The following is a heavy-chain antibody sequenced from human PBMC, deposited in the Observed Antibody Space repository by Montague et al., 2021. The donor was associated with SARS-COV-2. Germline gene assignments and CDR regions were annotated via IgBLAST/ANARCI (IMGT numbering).Heavy chain of an antibody. CDR2: IYYSGST. CDR3: ARVGFGCCSGGSCYRAFDY. Sequence: SETLSLTCTVSGGSISSYYWSWIRQPPGKGLEWIGYIYYSGSTNYNPSLKSRVTISVDTSKNQFSLKLSSVTAADTAVYYCARVGFGCCSGGSCYRAFDYWGQGTLVTVSS. D-gene: IGHD2-15*01. CDR1: GGSISSYY. V-gene: IGHV4-59*01. J-gene: IGHJ4*02.